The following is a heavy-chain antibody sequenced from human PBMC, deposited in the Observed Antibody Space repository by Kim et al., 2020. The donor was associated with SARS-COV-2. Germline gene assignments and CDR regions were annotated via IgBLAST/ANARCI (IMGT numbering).Heavy chain of an antibody. D-gene: IGHD3-10*01. Sequence: SGKGRFTISRDNAKNSLYLQMNSLRDEDTAVYYCASEDYYGSGSQIDYWGQGTLVTVSS. V-gene: IGHV3-48*02. J-gene: IGHJ4*02. CDR3: ASEDYYGSGSQIDY.